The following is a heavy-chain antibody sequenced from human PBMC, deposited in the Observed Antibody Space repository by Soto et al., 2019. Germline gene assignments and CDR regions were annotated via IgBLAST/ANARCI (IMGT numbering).Heavy chain of an antibody. V-gene: IGHV4-34*01. J-gene: IGHJ4*02. CDR1: GGSFSGYY. Sequence: QVQLQQRGAGLLKPSETLSLTCAVYGGSFSGYYWTWVRQPPGTGRELIGESNHSGRTNYNPYVKSRVTMSVDTSKNQFSLKLTCVTAADTAVYYCARDKVTGLFDYWGQGTLVTVSS. D-gene: IGHD2-8*02. CDR3: ARDKVTGLFDY. CDR2: SNHSGRT.